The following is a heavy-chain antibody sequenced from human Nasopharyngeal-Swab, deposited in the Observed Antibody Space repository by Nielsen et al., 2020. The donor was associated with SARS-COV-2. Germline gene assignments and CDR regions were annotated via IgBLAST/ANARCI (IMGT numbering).Heavy chain of an antibody. CDR1: GGSISSSSYY. CDR2: IYYSGST. D-gene: IGHD3-9*01. J-gene: IGHJ6*02. V-gene: IGHV4-39*01. Sequence: SETLSLTCTVSGGSISSSSYYWGWIRQPPGKGLEWIGGIYYSGSTYYNPSLKSRVTISVDTSKNQFSLKLSSVTAADTAVYYCARHERYFDWLSQPYYYYGMDVWGQGTTVTVSS. CDR3: ARHERYFDWLSQPYYYYGMDV.